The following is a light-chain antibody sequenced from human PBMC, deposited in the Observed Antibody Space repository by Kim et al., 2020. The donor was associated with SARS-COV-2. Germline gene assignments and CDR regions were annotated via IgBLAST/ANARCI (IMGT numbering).Light chain of an antibody. J-gene: IGKJ4*01. V-gene: IGKV3-20*01. CDR1: QSVSNSY. CDR3: QQYGSSPLT. CDR2: GAS. Sequence: EIVLTQSPGTLSLSPGERATLSCRASQSVSNSYLAWYQQKPGQAPRLLIYGASSRATGIPGRFSGSGSGTDFTFSISRLEPEDFAVYYCQQYGSSPLTFGGGTKVDIK.